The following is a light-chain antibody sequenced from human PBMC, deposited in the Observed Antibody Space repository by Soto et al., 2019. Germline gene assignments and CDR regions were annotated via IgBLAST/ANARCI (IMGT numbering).Light chain of an antibody. Sequence: EIVLTQSPGTLSLSPGERATLSCRASQSVASGHLAWYQQKPGQAPRLLIYRASTRTTGIPARFSGSGSGTDFTLTISRLEPEDFAVYYCHQYGSSPATFGQGTKVDIK. CDR1: QSVASGH. V-gene: IGKV3-20*01. CDR2: RAS. J-gene: IGKJ1*01. CDR3: HQYGSSPAT.